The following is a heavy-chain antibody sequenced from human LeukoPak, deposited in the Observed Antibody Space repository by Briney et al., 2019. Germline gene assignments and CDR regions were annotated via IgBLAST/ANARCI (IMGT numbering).Heavy chain of an antibody. CDR2: ISAYNGNT. V-gene: IGHV1-18*01. CDR3: ARDRGYDTSGYTVDY. Sequence: GASVKVSCKTSGHTFTSHGFSWVRQAPGQGLEWVGWISAYNGNTNYEQKLQGRVTMTTDTSTSTVYMELRSLRSDDTAVYYCARDRGYDTSGYTVDYWGQGTLVTVSS. D-gene: IGHD3-22*01. CDR1: GHTFTSHG. J-gene: IGHJ4*02.